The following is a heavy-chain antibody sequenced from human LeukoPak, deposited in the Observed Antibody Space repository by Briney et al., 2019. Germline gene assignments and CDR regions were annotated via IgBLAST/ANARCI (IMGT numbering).Heavy chain of an antibody. J-gene: IGHJ4*02. CDR1: GFTVSSNY. CDR2: IYSGGST. CDR3: ASRGAIVAYDY. D-gene: IGHD3-22*01. Sequence: GGSLRLSCVACGFTVSSNYMSWVRQAPGKGLEWVSVIYSGGSTYYADSVKGRFTISRDNSKNTLYLQMNSLRAEDTAVYYCASRGAIVAYDYWGQGTLVTVSS. V-gene: IGHV3-66*01.